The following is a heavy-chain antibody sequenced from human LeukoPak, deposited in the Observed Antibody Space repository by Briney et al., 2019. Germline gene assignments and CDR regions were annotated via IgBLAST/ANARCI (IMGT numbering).Heavy chain of an antibody. J-gene: IGHJ4*02. CDR2: ISSISSDI. Sequence: GGSLRLSCAASGFTFSNYSRNWVRQAPGKGQEWGSSISSISSDIYYADSVTGRFTISRANAKRSLYLDMNSLRAEETAVYYCGRVAGGGGFDSWGPGNLVTVSS. D-gene: IGHD3-10*01. CDR1: GFTFSNYS. CDR3: GRVAGGGGFDS. V-gene: IGHV3-21*01.